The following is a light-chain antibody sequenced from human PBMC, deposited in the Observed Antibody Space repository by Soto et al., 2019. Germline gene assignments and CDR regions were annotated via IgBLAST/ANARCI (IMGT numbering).Light chain of an antibody. CDR1: NSDVGGYNY. CDR3: SSYTGSSTLVK. J-gene: IGLJ2*01. CDR2: DVS. V-gene: IGLV2-14*03. Sequence: QSALTQPASMSGSPGQSITISCTGTNSDVGGYNYVSWYQQHPGKAPKLMIYDVSNRPSGVSDRFSGSRSGNTASLAISGLQAEDEAHYYCSSYTGSSTLVKFGGGTKLTVL.